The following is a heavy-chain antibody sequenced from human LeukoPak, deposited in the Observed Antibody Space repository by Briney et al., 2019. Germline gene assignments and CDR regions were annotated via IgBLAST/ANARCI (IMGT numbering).Heavy chain of an antibody. CDR2: ISGYNGHT. D-gene: IGHD2-21*02. CDR3: ARDYCGGDCYSDAFDI. V-gene: IGHV1-18*04. CDR1: GYTFTSYY. J-gene: IGHJ3*02. Sequence: ASVKVSCKASGYTFTSYYIHWVRQAPGQGPEWMGWISGYNGHTKYVQKLQGRVTMTTDTSTSTAYMELSRLRSDDTAVYYCARDYCGGDCYSDAFDIWGQGTMVTVSS.